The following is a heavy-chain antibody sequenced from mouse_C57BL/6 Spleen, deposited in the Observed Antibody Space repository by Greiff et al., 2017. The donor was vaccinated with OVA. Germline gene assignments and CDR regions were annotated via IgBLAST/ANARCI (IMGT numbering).Heavy chain of an antibody. J-gene: IGHJ2*01. CDR1: GFTFSDYY. CDR2: ISNGGGST. Sequence: EVMLVESGGGLVQPGGSLKLSCAASGFTFSDYYMYWVRQTPEKRLEWVAYISNGGGSTYYPDTVKGRFTISRDNAKNTLYLQMSRLKSEDTAMYYCARQGYDYDVRYFDYWGQGTTLTVSS. D-gene: IGHD2-4*01. V-gene: IGHV5-12*01. CDR3: ARQGYDYDVRYFDY.